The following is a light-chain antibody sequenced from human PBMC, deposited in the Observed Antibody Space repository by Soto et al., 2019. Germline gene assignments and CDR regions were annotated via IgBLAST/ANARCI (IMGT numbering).Light chain of an antibody. J-gene: IGLJ1*01. CDR3: QSYGSSLSGYV. V-gene: IGLV1-40*01. CDR2: ENN. Sequence: QSVLTQPPSVSEAPGQRVTISCTGSSSNIGAGYEAHWYQQVPGTAPKLLIYENNNRPSGVPDRFSGSKSGTSASLAITELQAEDEAEYYCQSYGSSLSGYVFGTGTKLTVL. CDR1: SSNIGAGYE.